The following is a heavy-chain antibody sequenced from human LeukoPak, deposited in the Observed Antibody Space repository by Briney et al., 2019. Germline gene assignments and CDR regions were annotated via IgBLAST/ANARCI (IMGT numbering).Heavy chain of an antibody. CDR3: TAHHTESCLGY. D-gene: IGHD3-16*01. V-gene: IGHV3-15*01. CDR1: GFTFSTYT. J-gene: IGHJ4*02. Sequence: GGSLRLSCAASGFTFSTYTMNWVRQAPGKGLEWLGRIKSKAAGGTTDHAAPVKGRFTISRDDPKNTLYLQMNSLKTEDTAVYYCTAHHTESCLGYWGQGTLVTVSS. CDR2: IKSKAAGGTT.